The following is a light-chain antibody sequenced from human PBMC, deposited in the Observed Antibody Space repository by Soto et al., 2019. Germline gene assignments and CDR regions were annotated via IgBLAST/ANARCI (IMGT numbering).Light chain of an antibody. Sequence: SALTQPASVSGSPGQSITISRPGTSSDVGGYNYVSWYQHHPGKAPKLMIYDVCNRPSGVSNRFSGSKSGNTASLTISGLQPEDEADYYCSSYTTSNTRQIVFGTGTKVTVL. CDR2: DVC. CDR1: SSDVGGYNY. J-gene: IGLJ1*01. CDR3: SSYTTSNTRQIV. V-gene: IGLV2-14*03.